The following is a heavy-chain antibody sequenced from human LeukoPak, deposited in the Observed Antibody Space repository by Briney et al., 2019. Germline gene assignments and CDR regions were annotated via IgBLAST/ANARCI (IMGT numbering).Heavy chain of an antibody. CDR3: AGYGSGSF. CDR2: ISSSTTTI. D-gene: IGHD3-10*01. J-gene: IGHJ4*02. Sequence: GGSLRLSCTASGFTFSSHNMNWVRQAPGKGLEWVSYISSSTTTIYYADSVKGRFTISRDNAKNSLYLQMNSLRAEDTAVYYCAGYGSGSFWGQGTLVTVFS. CDR1: GFTFSSHN. V-gene: IGHV3-48*04.